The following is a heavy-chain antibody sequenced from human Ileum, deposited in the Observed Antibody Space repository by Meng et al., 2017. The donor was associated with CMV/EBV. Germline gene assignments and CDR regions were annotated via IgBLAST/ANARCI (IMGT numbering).Heavy chain of an antibody. V-gene: IGHV3-23*01. CDR2: ITANGGTT. CDR1: TFTFSNYP. J-gene: IGHJ4*01. CDR3: AKGDYVFDN. D-gene: IGHD4-17*01. Sequence: RLSGPRSTFTFSNYPMAWVRQAPGKGLEWVSSITANGGTTFYADSLKGRFTISRDNSRSTLFLQMNSLRADDTAVYYCAKGDYVFDNWGHGTLVTVSS.